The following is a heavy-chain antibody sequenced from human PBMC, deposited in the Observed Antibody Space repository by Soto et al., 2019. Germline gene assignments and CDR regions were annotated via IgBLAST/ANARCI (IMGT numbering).Heavy chain of an antibody. CDR3: ARGLPHSGGEKSRGFDY. CDR1: GGSFSGYY. J-gene: IGHJ4*02. Sequence: SETLSLTCAVYGGSFSGYYWSWIRQPPGKGLEWIGEINHSGSTNYNPSLKSRVTISVDTSKNQFSLKLSSVTAADTAVYYCARGLPHSGGEKSRGFDYWGQGTLVTVSS. V-gene: IGHV4-34*01. D-gene: IGHD5-12*01. CDR2: INHSGST.